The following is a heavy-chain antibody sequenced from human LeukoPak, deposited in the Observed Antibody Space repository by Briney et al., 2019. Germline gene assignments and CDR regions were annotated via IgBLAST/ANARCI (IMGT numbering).Heavy chain of an antibody. CDR3: ASDCSSTSCYRQFDY. V-gene: IGHV1-2*02. CDR1: GYTFTGYY. J-gene: IGHJ4*02. D-gene: IGHD2-2*02. CDR2: INPNSSGT. Sequence: ASVKVSCKASGYTFTGYYMHWVRQAPGQGLERMGWINPNSSGTNYAQKFQGRVTMTRDTSISTAYMELSRLRSDDTAVYYCASDCSSTSCYRQFDYWGQETLVTVSS.